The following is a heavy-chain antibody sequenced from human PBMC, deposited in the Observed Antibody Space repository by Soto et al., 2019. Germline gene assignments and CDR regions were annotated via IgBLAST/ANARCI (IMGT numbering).Heavy chain of an antibody. D-gene: IGHD2-2*03. J-gene: IGHJ4*02. CDR1: GFTFSSYA. CDR2: ISSSGVST. CDR3: AKNGYCTSTSCYTYFDY. V-gene: IGHV3-23*01. Sequence: EVQLLESGGGLVQPGGSLRLSCAASGFTFSSYAMSWVRQAPGKGLEWVSAISSSGVSTYYADSVKGRFTISRDNSKNTLYLQMNSLRGEDTAVYYCAKNGYCTSTSCYTYFDYWVQGTLVTVSS.